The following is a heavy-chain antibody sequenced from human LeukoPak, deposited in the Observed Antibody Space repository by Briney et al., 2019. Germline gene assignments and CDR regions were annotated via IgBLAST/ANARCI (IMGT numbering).Heavy chain of an antibody. CDR2: ITPNSGDT. Sequence: GASAKVSCKASGYTFTGYHMHWVRQAPGQGLEWIGRITPNSGDTYYAQDFQGRVTMTRDTSINTAYMELSRLRSDDTAVYYCARDSSLFGGSDYWGQGTLVTVSS. D-gene: IGHD3-16*01. CDR3: ARDSSLFGGSDY. V-gene: IGHV1-2*02. CDR1: GYTFTGYH. J-gene: IGHJ4*02.